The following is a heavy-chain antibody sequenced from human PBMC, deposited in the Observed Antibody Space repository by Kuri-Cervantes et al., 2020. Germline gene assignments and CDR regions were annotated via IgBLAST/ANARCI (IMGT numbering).Heavy chain of an antibody. J-gene: IGHJ4*02. CDR2: IYHSGST. D-gene: IGHD2-2*01. CDR1: GGSISSGGYS. V-gene: IGHV4-30-2*01. CDR3: ASTPGVVVPAAMGVGRDYFDY. Sequence: LRLSCAVSGGSISSGGYSWSWIRQPPGKGLEWIGYIYHSGSTYYNPSLKSRVTISVDRSKNQFSLKLSSVTAADTAVYYCASTPGVVVPAAMGVGRDYFDYWGQGTLVTVSS.